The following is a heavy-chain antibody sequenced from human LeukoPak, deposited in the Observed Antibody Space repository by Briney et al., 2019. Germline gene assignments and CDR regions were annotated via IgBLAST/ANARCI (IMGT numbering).Heavy chain of an antibody. D-gene: IGHD3-22*01. CDR3: VRNYYDSSGYYLAGY. J-gene: IGHJ4*02. CDR1: GFTFSNYA. CDR2: ISTSGGGT. V-gene: IGHV3-64D*06. Sequence: PGGSLRLSCSASGFTFSNYAMHWVRQAPGEGLEYVSAISTSGGGTYYADSVKGRFTISRDNSKNTLYLQMSGLRAEDTAVYYCVRNYYDSSGYYLAGYWGQGTLVTVSS.